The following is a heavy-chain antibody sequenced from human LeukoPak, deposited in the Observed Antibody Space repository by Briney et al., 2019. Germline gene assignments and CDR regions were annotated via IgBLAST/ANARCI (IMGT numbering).Heavy chain of an antibody. CDR3: AKPVGNYYEPYFEY. Sequence: GGSLRLSCAASGLTFSNYAMSWVRQAPGKGLEWVSLIGAGGYSPYYADSVKGRFTISRDNSKNTLYLQMNNLRVEDTAVYYYAKPVGNYYEPYFEYWGQGTLVSVSS. CDR1: GLTFSNYA. CDR2: IGAGGYSP. D-gene: IGHD1-26*01. V-gene: IGHV3-23*01. J-gene: IGHJ1*01.